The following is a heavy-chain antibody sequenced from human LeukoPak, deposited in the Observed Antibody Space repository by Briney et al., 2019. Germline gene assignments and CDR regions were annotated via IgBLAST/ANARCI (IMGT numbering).Heavy chain of an antibody. CDR2: ISSSSSYI. V-gene: IGHV3-21*01. D-gene: IGHD5-18*01. Sequence: GSLRLSCAASGFTFSSYSMNWVRQAPGKGLEWVSSISSSSSYIYYADSVKGRFTISRDNAKNSLYLQMNSLRAEDTAVYYCARDAAYGYDRFDYWGQGTQVTVSS. CDR1: GFTFSSYS. CDR3: ARDAAYGYDRFDY. J-gene: IGHJ4*02.